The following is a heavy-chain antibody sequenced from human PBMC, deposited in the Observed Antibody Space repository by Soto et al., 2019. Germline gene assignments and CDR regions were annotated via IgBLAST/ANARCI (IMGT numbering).Heavy chain of an antibody. Sequence: SETLSLTCTVSGGSISSYYWSWIRQPPGKGLEWIGYIYYSGSTNYNPSLKSRVTISVGTSKNQFSLKLSSVTAADTAVYYCARLSYGSGSYGLWGQGTLVTVSS. CDR2: IYYSGST. J-gene: IGHJ4*02. V-gene: IGHV4-59*08. D-gene: IGHD3-10*01. CDR1: GGSISSYY. CDR3: ARLSYGSGSYGL.